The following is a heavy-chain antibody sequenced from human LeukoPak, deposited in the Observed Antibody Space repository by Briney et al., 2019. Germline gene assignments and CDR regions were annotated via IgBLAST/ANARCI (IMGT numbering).Heavy chain of an antibody. CDR2: IGSYSSPI. D-gene: IGHD3-16*01. CDR1: GFTFGDYY. V-gene: IGHV3-11*01. Sequence: GGSLRLSCAASGFTFGDYYMSWIRQAPGKGLEWVSYIGSYSSPIYYADSVQGRFAISRENAKNLLHLEMNSLRAEDTAVYYCARMGDYSEFDPWGQGTLVTVSS. J-gene: IGHJ5*02. CDR3: ARMGDYSEFDP.